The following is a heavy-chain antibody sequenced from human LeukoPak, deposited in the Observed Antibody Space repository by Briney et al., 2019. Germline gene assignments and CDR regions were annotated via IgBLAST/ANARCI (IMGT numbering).Heavy chain of an antibody. CDR2: MSSSGGST. V-gene: IGHV3-23*01. J-gene: IGHJ4*02. CDR3: AKSSYYDTSGFYREYYFDY. D-gene: IGHD3-22*01. Sequence: GGSLRLSCAASGFTLGNYAMSWVRQAPGKGLEWVSSMSSSGGSTYYADSVKGRLTFSRDNPKNTLYLQMNSLRAEDTAVYYCAKSSYYDTSGFYREYYFDYWGQGTLVTVSS. CDR1: GFTLGNYA.